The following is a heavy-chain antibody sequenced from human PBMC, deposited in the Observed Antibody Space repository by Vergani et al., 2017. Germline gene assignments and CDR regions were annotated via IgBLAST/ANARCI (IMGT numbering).Heavy chain of an antibody. CDR2: VNFVTGPA. CDR1: GYIFKNYY. V-gene: IGHV1-46*02. CDR3: ARSMGYGTSGSGRPYYFGL. J-gene: IGHJ4*02. D-gene: IGHD2-15*01. Sequence: QVQLVQSGAAVKKPGASAKVSCTASGYIFKNYYMHWLRLAPGQGFQWMGVVNFVTGPATSPQKFEGRITMTRDTSTATFYMDLSSLKYADTASYYCARSMGYGTSGSGRPYYFGLWGQGTLVTVSS.